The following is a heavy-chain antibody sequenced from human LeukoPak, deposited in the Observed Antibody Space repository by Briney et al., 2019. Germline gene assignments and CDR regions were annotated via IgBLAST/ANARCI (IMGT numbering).Heavy chain of an antibody. CDR2: IRYDGSNK. D-gene: IGHD3-10*01. V-gene: IGHV3-30*02. J-gene: IGHJ4*02. Sequence: GGSLRLSCAASGFTFDDYGMSWVRQAPGKGLEWVAFIRYDGSNKYYADSVKGRFTISRDNSKNTLYLQMNSLRAEDTAVYYCAKGGLWFGELFDYWGQGTLVTVSS. CDR1: GFTFDDYG. CDR3: AKGGLWFGELFDY.